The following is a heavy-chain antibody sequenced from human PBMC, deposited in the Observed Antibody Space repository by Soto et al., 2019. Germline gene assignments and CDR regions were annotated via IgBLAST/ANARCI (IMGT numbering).Heavy chain of an antibody. CDR2: IYYSGST. Sequence: QVQLQESGPGLVKPSQTLSLTCTVSGGSISSGGYYWSWIRQHPGKGPEWIGYIYYSGSTYYNPSLKSRVTISVDTSKNQFSLKLSSVTAADTAVYYCARDRVENYYYGMDVWGQGTTVTVSS. CDR3: ARDRVENYYYGMDV. J-gene: IGHJ6*02. D-gene: IGHD3-10*01. CDR1: GGSISSGGYY. V-gene: IGHV4-31*03.